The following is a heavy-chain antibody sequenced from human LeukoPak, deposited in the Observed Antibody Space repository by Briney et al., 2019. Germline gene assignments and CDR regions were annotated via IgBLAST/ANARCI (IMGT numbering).Heavy chain of an antibody. D-gene: IGHD3-10*01. CDR1: GGSISRGDYY. J-gene: IGHJ4*02. Sequence: SQTLSLPCTVSGGSISRGDYYGSWIRQPPGKGLDWIGYIYYSGSTYYTPSLKSRVTISVDTSKIQFSLKLSSVTAADTAVYDCAREQVRGAYFDYWGQGTLVTVSS. CDR2: IYYSGST. V-gene: IGHV4-30-4*01. CDR3: AREQVRGAYFDY.